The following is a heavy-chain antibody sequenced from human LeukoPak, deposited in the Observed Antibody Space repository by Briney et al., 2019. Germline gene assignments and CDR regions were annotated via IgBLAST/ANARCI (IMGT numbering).Heavy chain of an antibody. V-gene: IGHV3-30*02. CDR3: AILTGIAAAA. Sequence: PGGSLRLSCAASGFTFNSYGIHWVRQAPGKGLEWVAFIRFDGSNKYYADSVKGRFTISRDNAKNTLYLQMNSLRAEDTAIYYCAILTGIAAAAWGQGTLVTVSS. D-gene: IGHD6-13*01. CDR2: IRFDGSNK. CDR1: GFTFNSYG. J-gene: IGHJ5*02.